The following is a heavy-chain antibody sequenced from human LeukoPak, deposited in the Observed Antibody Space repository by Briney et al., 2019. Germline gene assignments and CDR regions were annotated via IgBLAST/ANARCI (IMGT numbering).Heavy chain of an antibody. CDR3: ARGDYYDSSGFDY. D-gene: IGHD3-22*01. CDR1: GFTVSSNY. CDR2: IYHSGST. V-gene: IGHV4-30-2*01. Sequence: LRLSCAASGFTVSSNYMSWIRQPPGKGLEWIGYIYHSGSTYYNPSLKSRVTISVDRSKNQFSLKLSSVTAADTAVYYCARGDYYDSSGFDYWGQGTLVTVSS. J-gene: IGHJ4*02.